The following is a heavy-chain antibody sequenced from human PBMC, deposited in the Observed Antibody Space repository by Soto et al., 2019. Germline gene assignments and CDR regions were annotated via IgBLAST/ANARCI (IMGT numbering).Heavy chain of an antibody. V-gene: IGHV1-24*01. J-gene: IGHJ6*03. Sequence: ASVKVSCKVSGYTLTELSMHWVRQAPGKGLEWMGGFDPEDGETIYAQKFQGRVTMTEDTSTDTAYMELSSLRSEDTAVYYCATFRLYGDYNHLYYYYMDVWGKGTTVTVSS. D-gene: IGHD4-17*01. CDR3: ATFRLYGDYNHLYYYYMDV. CDR1: GYTLTELS. CDR2: FDPEDGET.